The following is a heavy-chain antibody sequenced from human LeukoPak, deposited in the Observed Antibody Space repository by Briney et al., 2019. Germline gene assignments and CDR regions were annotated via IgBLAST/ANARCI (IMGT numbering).Heavy chain of an antibody. D-gene: IGHD2-15*01. J-gene: IGHJ4*02. Sequence: SETLSLTCTVSGGSISSYYWSWIRQPPGKGLEWIGYIYYSGSTNYNPSLKSRVTISVDTSKNQFSLKLSSVTAADTAVYYCARLGRSDTAYYFDYWGQGTLVTVSS. V-gene: IGHV4-59*08. CDR3: ARLGRSDTAYYFDY. CDR1: GGSISSYY. CDR2: IYYSGST.